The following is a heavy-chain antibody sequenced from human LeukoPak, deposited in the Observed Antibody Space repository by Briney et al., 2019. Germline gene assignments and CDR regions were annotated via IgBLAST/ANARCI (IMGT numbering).Heavy chain of an antibody. CDR1: GFTFSSYA. CDR2: ISYDGSNK. CDR3: ARDTWSQWLDYYYYYGMDV. J-gene: IGHJ6*02. D-gene: IGHD6-19*01. Sequence: PGGSLRLSCAASGFTFSSYAMHWVRQAPGKGLEWVAAISYDGSNKYYADSVKGRFTISRDNSKNTLYLQMNSLRAEDTAVYYCARDTWSQWLDYYYYYGMDVWGQGTTVTVSS. V-gene: IGHV3-30*04.